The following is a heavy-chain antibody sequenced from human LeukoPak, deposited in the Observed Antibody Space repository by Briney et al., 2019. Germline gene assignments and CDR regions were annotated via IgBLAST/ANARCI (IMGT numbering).Heavy chain of an antibody. D-gene: IGHD3-22*01. CDR1: GFTFNKYW. CDR3: ARAAYDNSGYLTL. V-gene: IGHV3-7*01. J-gene: IGHJ4*02. CDR2: IKQDGGEE. Sequence: GGSLRLSCAASGFTFNKYWMSWVRQAPGKGPEWVANIKQDGGEEYYLDSVKGRFTISRDSSRNTLYLQMNSLRAEDTAVYYCARAAYDNSGYLTLWGQGTLVTVSS.